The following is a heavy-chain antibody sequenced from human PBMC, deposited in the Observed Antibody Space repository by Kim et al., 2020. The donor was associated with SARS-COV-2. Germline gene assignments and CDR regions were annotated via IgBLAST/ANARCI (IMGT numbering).Heavy chain of an antibody. J-gene: IGHJ3*02. CDR2: INAGKDYT. D-gene: IGHD3-22*01. CDR1: GYTFTSYA. Sequence: ASVKVSCKASGYTFTSYAMHWVRQAPGQGLEWMGWINAGKDYTKYSQKIQGRVTITSDTSASTAYMELSSLRSEDTAVYYCARAGEIEYFYDSDGSDAFDIWGQGTMVTVSS. V-gene: IGHV1-3*01. CDR3: ARAGEIEYFYDSDGSDAFDI.